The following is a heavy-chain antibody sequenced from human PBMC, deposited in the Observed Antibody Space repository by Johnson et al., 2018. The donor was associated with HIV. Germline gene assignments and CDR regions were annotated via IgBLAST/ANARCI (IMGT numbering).Heavy chain of an antibody. V-gene: IGHV3-30*04. Sequence: QVQLVESGGGVVQSGRSLRLSCAASGFTFSSYAMHWVRQAPGKGLEWVAVISYDGSNKYYADSVNGRFTISRDNSKNTLYLQMNSLRAEDTAVYYCARDQGGNHNAFDIWGQGTMVTVSS. CDR1: GFTFSSYA. CDR2: ISYDGSNK. D-gene: IGHD1-14*01. CDR3: ARDQGGNHNAFDI. J-gene: IGHJ3*02.